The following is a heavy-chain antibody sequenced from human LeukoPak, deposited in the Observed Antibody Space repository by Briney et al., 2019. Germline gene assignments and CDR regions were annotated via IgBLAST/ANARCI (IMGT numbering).Heavy chain of an antibody. CDR3: ARGRGPPNTNRDFYYYHYMDV. CDR2: INAANGHT. J-gene: IGHJ6*03. V-gene: IGHV1-3*03. CDR1: GYTFTNYA. Sequence: ASVKVSCKASGYTFTNYAIHWVRQAPGQRFEWMGWINAANGHTKYSHKFQDRITITSDTSATTAYMELSNLRSEDMALYYCARGRGPPNTNRDFYYYHYMDVWGTGTTVTVSS. D-gene: IGHD3-10*01.